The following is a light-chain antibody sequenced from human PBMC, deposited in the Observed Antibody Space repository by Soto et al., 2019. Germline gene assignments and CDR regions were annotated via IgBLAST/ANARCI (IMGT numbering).Light chain of an antibody. V-gene: IGKV3-11*01. CDR1: QSVSSY. CDR2: DAS. CDR3: QQLNSYRLT. J-gene: IGKJ4*01. Sequence: EIVLTQSPSTLSLSPGERATLSCRASQSVSSYLAWYQQKPGQAPRLLIYDASNRATGIPARFSGSGSGTDFSLSINSLQPEDFATYYCQQLNSYRLTFGGGTKVDIK.